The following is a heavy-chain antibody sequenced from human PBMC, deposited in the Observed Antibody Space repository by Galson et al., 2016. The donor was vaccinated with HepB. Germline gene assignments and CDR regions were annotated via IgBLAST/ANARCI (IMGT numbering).Heavy chain of an antibody. CDR3: AGDRRIRILTGFDRYVDS. CDR1: GGSVTDFPYY. D-gene: IGHD3-9*01. J-gene: IGHJ4*02. V-gene: IGHV4-61*01. CDR2: MSYDGNT. Sequence: SETLSLTCTVSGGSVTDFPYYWTWMRQPPGGRLEWIGFMSYDGNTKYNPSLTGRASISVDTSHNQFNLKVTSVSAADTAMYFCAGDRRIRILTGFDRYVDSWGQGTLVTVSS.